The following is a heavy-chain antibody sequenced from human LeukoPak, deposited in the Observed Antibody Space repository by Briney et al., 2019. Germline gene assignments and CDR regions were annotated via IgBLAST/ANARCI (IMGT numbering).Heavy chain of an antibody. V-gene: IGHV3-74*01. J-gene: IGHJ4*02. Sequence: PGGSLRPSCAASGFTFSSYWMHWVRQAPGKGLVWVSYFNGDDSGTNHADSVQGRFTISRDNAKNTLYLQMNSLRAEDTAVYYCARLRRDYYFDYWGQGTLVTVSS. CDR1: GFTFSSYW. CDR3: ARLRRDYYFDY. CDR2: FNGDDSGT. D-gene: IGHD3-3*01.